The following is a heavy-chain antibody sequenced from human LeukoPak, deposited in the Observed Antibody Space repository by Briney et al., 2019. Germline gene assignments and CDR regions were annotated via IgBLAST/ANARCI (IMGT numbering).Heavy chain of an antibody. CDR1: GFTFSSYW. Sequence: PGGSLRLSCAASGFTFSSYWMIWVRQAPGKGLEGVANIKQDGSEKYYVDSVKVRFTISRDNAKNSLSLQMNSLRAEDTAVYYCARLVVPAAIGYYYYYGMDVWGQGTTVTVSS. CDR3: ARLVVPAAIGYYYYYGMDV. V-gene: IGHV3-7*01. J-gene: IGHJ6*02. CDR2: IKQDGSEK. D-gene: IGHD2-2*01.